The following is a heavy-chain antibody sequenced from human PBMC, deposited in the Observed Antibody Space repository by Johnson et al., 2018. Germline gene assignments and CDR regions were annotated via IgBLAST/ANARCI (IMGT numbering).Heavy chain of an antibody. V-gene: IGHV4-59*01. CDR3: ARGPDSIELDYNYSDMDV. CDR2: FYNSETT. CDR1: GVSISSYY. Sequence: QVQLQESGPGLVKPSETLSLTCTVSGVSISSYYWNWIRQPPGKGLEWIGYFYNSETTNYNPSLKSRVTTSVDTSKNQFSLKLTSVTAADPAVYYCARGPDSIELDYNYSDMDVWGKGTTVTVSS. J-gene: IGHJ6*03. D-gene: IGHD3-22*01.